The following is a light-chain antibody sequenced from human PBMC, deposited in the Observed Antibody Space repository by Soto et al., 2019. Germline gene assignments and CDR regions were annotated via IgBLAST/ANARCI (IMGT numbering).Light chain of an antibody. V-gene: IGKV1-8*01. Sequence: SSVSASIGDTVTITCRASQGISSYLAWYQQKPGKAPKLLIYAASTLQSGVPSRFSGSGSGTDFTLTISCLQSEDFATYYCQQYYSYPRTFGQGTKVDIK. CDR2: AAS. CDR1: QGISSY. CDR3: QQYYSYPRT. J-gene: IGKJ1*01.